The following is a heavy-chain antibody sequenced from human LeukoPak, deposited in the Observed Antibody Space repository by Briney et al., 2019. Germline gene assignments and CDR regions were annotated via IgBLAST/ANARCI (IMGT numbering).Heavy chain of an antibody. J-gene: IGHJ3*02. CDR2: MSTTGKT. CDR3: ARHRGYSYGYDAFDI. Sequence: SETLSLTCTVSGGSITTYYWSWIRQAAGKGLEWIGRMSTTGKTNYNPSLKSRVTMSVDTSRNQFSLNLRSVTAADSAVYYCARHRGYSYGYDAFDIWGQGTMVTVSS. V-gene: IGHV4-4*07. D-gene: IGHD5-18*01. CDR1: GGSITTYY.